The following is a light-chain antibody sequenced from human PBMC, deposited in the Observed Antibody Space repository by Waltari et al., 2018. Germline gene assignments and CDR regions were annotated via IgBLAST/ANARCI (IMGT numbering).Light chain of an antibody. J-gene: IGKJ1*01. CDR2: RAS. V-gene: IGKV3-20*01. CDR1: QRVSGNY. CDR3: QQYGNSPWT. Sequence: EIVLTQSPDTLSLSPGDRATLSCRASQRVSGNYLAWLQQRPGLAPRLLIFRASSRATGTPDRFSGSASGTDFTLTISSLEPEDFAVYYCQQYGNSPWTFGQGTKVEIK.